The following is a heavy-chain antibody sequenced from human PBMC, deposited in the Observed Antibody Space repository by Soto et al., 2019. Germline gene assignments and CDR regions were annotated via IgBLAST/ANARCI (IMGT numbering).Heavy chain of an antibody. Sequence: GGSLRLSCAASGFTFSSYWMSWVRQAPGKGLEWVANIKQDGSEKYYVDSVKGRFTSSRDNAKNSLYLQMNSLRAEDTAVYYCARAGSIDTLHSYYYYMDVWGKGTTVTVSS. J-gene: IGHJ6*03. D-gene: IGHD3-10*01. CDR2: IKQDGSEK. CDR3: ARAGSIDTLHSYYYYMDV. V-gene: IGHV3-7*01. CDR1: GFTFSSYW.